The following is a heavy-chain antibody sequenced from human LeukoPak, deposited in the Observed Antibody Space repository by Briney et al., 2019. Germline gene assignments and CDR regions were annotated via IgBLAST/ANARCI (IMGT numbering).Heavy chain of an antibody. CDR3: AREAMVRSPFDP. CDR2: MNPNSGNT. D-gene: IGHD3-10*01. Sequence: GSVKVSCKASGYTFTSYDINWVRPATGQGLEWMGWMNPNSGNTGYAQKFQGRVTITRNTSISTAYMELSSLRSEDTAVYYCAREAMVRSPFDPWGQGTLVTVSS. J-gene: IGHJ5*02. CDR1: GYTFTSYD. V-gene: IGHV1-8*03.